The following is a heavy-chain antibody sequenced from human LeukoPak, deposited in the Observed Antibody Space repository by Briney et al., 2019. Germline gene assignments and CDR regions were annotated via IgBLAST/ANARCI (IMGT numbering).Heavy chain of an antibody. CDR3: ARAHTYYYDSSGYYTDY. J-gene: IGHJ4*02. Sequence: ASVKVSCKASGYTFTSYGISWVRQAPGQGLEWMGWISAYNGNTNYAQKLQGRVTMTTDTSTSTAYMELRSLRSDDTAVYYCARAHTYYYDSSGYYTDYWGQGTLVTASS. CDR2: ISAYNGNT. D-gene: IGHD3-22*01. V-gene: IGHV1-18*01. CDR1: GYTFTSYG.